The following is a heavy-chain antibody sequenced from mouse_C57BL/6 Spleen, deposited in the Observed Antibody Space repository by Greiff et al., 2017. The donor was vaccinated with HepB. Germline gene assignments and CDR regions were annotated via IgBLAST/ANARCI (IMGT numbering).Heavy chain of an antibody. V-gene: IGHV5-17*01. Sequence: EVKVVESGGGLVKPGGSLKLSCAASGFTFSDYGMHWVRQAPEKGLEWVAYISSGSSTIYYADTVKGRFTISRDNAKNTLFLQMTSLRSEDTAMYYCARGDHWDFDYWGQGTTLTVSS. CDR1: GFTFSDYG. J-gene: IGHJ2*01. CDR2: ISSGSSTI. D-gene: IGHD4-1*01. CDR3: ARGDHWDFDY.